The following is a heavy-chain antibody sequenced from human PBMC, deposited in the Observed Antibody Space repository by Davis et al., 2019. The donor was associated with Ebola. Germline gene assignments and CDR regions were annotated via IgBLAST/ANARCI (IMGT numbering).Heavy chain of an antibody. V-gene: IGHV3-48*03. D-gene: IGHD1-26*01. J-gene: IGHJ6*02. CDR2: INNAGGDI. CDR1: GFTFSSYE. Sequence: GESLKISCAASGFTFSSYEMNWVRQAPGKGLEWLSYINNAGGDIYYADPVKGRFTISRDNAKNLVYLQLNSLRGEDTGVYYCARPQWELEVWGQGTTVTVSS. CDR3: ARPQWELEV.